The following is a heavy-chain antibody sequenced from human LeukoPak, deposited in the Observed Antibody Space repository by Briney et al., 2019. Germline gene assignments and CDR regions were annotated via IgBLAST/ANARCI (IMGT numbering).Heavy chain of an antibody. Sequence: GASVKVSCKASGYTFTNYYIHWVRQAPGQGLECMGIINPSGGSTSYAQKFQGRVTMTRDMSTSTVYMELSSLRSEDTAVYYCARGLRFLEWLFNYYYMDVWGKGTTVTVSS. D-gene: IGHD3-3*01. CDR1: GYTFTNYY. CDR2: INPSGGST. CDR3: ARGLRFLEWLFNYYYMDV. J-gene: IGHJ6*03. V-gene: IGHV1-46*01.